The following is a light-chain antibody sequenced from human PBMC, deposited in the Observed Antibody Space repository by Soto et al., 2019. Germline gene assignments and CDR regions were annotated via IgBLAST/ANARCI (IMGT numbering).Light chain of an antibody. CDR3: QQYNGWPLT. J-gene: IGKJ3*01. CDR1: QSVSNN. V-gene: IGKV3-15*01. CDR2: HAS. Sequence: EIVMTQSPATLSLSPGERATLSCRASQSVSNNLAWYQQKPGQAPRLLIYHASTGATGIPDRFSGSGSGTDFTLTISRLQSEDFAVYYCQQYNGWPLTFGRGTKVDIK.